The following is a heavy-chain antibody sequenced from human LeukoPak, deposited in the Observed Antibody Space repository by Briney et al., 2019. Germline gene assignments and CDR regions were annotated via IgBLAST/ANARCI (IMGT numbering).Heavy chain of an antibody. J-gene: IGHJ3*02. CDR3: ARVEWFGELSPFDI. D-gene: IGHD3-10*01. CDR2: IYYSGST. Sequence: SETLSLTCTVSGGSVSSGTYYWRWIRQPPGEGLEWIGYIYYSGSTNYNPSLKSRVTISVDTSKNQFSLKLSSVTAADTAVYYCARVEWFGELSPFDIWGQGTMVTVSS. V-gene: IGHV4-61*01. CDR1: GGSVSSGTYY.